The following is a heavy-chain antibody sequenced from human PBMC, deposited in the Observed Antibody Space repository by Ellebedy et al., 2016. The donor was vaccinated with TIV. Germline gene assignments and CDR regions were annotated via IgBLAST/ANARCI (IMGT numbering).Heavy chain of an antibody. CDR1: GFAFSAHW. Sequence: GESLKISCAASGFAFSAHWMTWVRQAPGKGLEWVAKINPDGSGAFYVDPVHVRFTLSSDNAKSSLYLQMNSLRADDTAVYYCVKEEWYRFDYWGQGTLVTVSS. D-gene: IGHD3-3*01. CDR2: INPDGSGA. V-gene: IGHV3-7*04. J-gene: IGHJ4*02. CDR3: VKEEWYRFDY.